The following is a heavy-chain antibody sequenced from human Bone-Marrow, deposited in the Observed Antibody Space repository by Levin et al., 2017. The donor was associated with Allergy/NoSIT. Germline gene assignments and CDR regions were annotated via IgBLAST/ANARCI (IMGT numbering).Heavy chain of an antibody. CDR2: INPHSGAT. D-gene: IGHD2-2*01. CDR3: ATDNCTSTNCFGFDP. V-gene: IGHV1-2*02. CDR1: GYTFTDYH. Sequence: ASVKVSCKSFGYTFTDYHIHWVRQAPGQGLQWMGWINPHSGATNIAQRYEGRVTMTRDTSITTAYMELNRLRSDDTAVYYCATDNCTSTNCFGFDPWGQGTLVTVSS. J-gene: IGHJ5*02.